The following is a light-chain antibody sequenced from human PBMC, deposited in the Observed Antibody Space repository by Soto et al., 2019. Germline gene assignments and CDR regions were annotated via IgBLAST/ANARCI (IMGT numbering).Light chain of an antibody. CDR2: GAS. J-gene: IGKJ2*01. V-gene: IGKV3-20*01. CDR1: QSVSSSY. CDR3: QQYGSSPVYT. Sequence: EGVLTQSPGTLSLSPGERATLSCRASQSVSSSYLAWYQQKPGQAPRLLIYGASSRATGIPDRFSVSGSGTDFTLTISRLEPEDFAVYYCQQYGSSPVYTFGQGTKLEIK.